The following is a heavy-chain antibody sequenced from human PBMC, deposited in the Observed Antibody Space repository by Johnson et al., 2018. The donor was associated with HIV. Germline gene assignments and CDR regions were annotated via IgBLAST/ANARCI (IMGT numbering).Heavy chain of an antibody. CDR2: IYSGGST. Sequence: VLLVESGGGLVQPGGSLRLSCAASDFTVGSIYMSWVRQAPGQGLEWVSLIYSGGSTYHADSVKGRFTISRDNSKNTVYLQMNSLRAEDTAVYYCARGYILTGYSGAFDMWAKGQWSPSLQ. CDR3: ARGYILTGYSGAFDM. J-gene: IGHJ3*02. V-gene: IGHV3-66*01. D-gene: IGHD3-9*01. CDR1: DFTVGSIY.